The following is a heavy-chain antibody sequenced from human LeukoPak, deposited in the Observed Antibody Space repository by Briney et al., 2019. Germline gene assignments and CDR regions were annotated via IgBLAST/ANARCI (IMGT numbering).Heavy chain of an antibody. CDR3: ARSHHITIFGVVIKRNNYYFDY. V-gene: IGHV4-4*02. J-gene: IGHJ4*02. D-gene: IGHD3-3*01. Sequence: SGTLSLTCAVSGGSISSSNWWSWVRQPPGKGLEWIGEIYHSGSTNYNPSLKSRVTISVDKSKNQFSLKLSSVTAADTAVYYCARSHHITIFGVVIKRNNYYFDYWGQGTLVTVSS. CDR1: GGSISSSNW. CDR2: IYHSGST.